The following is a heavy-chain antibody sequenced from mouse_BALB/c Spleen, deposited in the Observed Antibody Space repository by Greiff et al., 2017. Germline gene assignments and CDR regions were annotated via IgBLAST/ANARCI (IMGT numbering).Heavy chain of an antibody. D-gene: IGHD3-3*01. J-gene: IGHJ3*01. CDR2: IDPENGDT. CDR1: GFNIKDYY. Sequence: LVESGAELVRSGASVKLSCTASGFNIKDYYMHWVKQRPEQGLEWIGWIDPENGDTEYAPKFQGKATMTADTSSNTAYLQLSSLTSEDTAVYYCNAAGVLFAYWGQGTLVTVSA. CDR3: NAAGVLFAY. V-gene: IGHV14-4*02.